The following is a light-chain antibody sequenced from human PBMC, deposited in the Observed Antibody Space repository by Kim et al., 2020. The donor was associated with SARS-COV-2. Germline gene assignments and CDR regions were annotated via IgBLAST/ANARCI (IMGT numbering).Light chain of an antibody. CDR3: QHYNSYSLT. CDR2: DAS. J-gene: IGKJ4*01. Sequence: DIQMTQSPSTLSASVGDRVTITCRASQSISSTLAWYQQKPGKAPKLLIYDASNLEGGVPSTFSGSGSGTEFTLTISSLQPDDFATYYCQHYNSYSLTFGGGTKVEI. V-gene: IGKV1-5*01. CDR1: QSISST.